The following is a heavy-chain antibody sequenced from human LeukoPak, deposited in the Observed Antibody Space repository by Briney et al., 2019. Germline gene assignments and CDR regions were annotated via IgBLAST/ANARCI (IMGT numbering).Heavy chain of an antibody. J-gene: IGHJ4*02. CDR3: ARVRSGSFFDY. CDR1: GYSFTGCY. CDR2: INPNSGGT. D-gene: IGHD1-26*01. V-gene: IGHV1-2*06. Sequence: ASVKVSCKASGYSFTGCYMHWVRQAPGQGLEWMGRINPNSGGTNYAQKFQGRVTMTRDTSISAAYMELSRLRSDDTAVYYCARVRSGSFFDYWGQGTLVTVSS.